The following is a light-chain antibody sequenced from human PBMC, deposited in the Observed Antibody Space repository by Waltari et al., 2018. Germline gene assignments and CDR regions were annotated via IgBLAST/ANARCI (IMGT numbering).Light chain of an antibody. CDR1: AGRLSHNY. J-gene: IGLJ2*01. Sequence: FVLTQPHSVSESPGKTVTISCTRSAGRLSHNYVLWYQQRPGSSPTTLLHANDQRLSGVPERFSGSIDRSSNSASLTISGLKTEDEADYYCQSYDGDHYVIFGGGTKLTVL. CDR2: AND. V-gene: IGLV6-57*01. CDR3: QSYDGDHYVI.